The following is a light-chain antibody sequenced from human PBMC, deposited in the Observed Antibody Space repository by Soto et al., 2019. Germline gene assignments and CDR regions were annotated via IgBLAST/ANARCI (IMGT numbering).Light chain of an antibody. CDR3: LPYDSSGR. V-gene: IGKV3-20*01. Sequence: LTVCPGGRPTLSSLASQSVSNNYLAWYQQKPGQAPRLLIYGASNRATGIPDRFSGSGSGTDFTLTISSLEPEEFAVYYCLPYDSSGRFAPGTKVDIK. CDR1: QSVSNNY. J-gene: IGKJ1*01. CDR2: GAS.